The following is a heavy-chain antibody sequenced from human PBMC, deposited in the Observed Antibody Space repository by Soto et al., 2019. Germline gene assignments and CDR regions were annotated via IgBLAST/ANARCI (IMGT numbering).Heavy chain of an antibody. CDR1: GFTFDDYA. Sequence: LRLSCAASGFTFDDYAMHWVRQAPGKGLEWVSGISWNSGSIGYADSVKGRFTISRDNAKNSLYLQMNSLRAEDTALYYCAKDITAAGVYFDYWGQGTLVTVSS. D-gene: IGHD6-13*01. CDR2: ISWNSGSI. J-gene: IGHJ4*02. V-gene: IGHV3-9*01. CDR3: AKDITAAGVYFDY.